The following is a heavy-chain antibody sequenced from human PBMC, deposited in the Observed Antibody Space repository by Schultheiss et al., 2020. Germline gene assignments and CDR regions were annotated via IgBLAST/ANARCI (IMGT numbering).Heavy chain of an antibody. Sequence: GGSLRLSCAASGFTFSSYWMGWVRQAPGKGLEWVANIKQDGSEKYYVDSVKGRFTVSRDNAKNSLYLQMSSLRAEDTAVYYCAKDSYRFAVAGNGLFDYWGQGTLVTVSS. V-gene: IGHV3-7*01. J-gene: IGHJ4*02. CDR2: IKQDGSEK. CDR3: AKDSYRFAVAGNGLFDY. CDR1: GFTFSSYW. D-gene: IGHD6-19*01.